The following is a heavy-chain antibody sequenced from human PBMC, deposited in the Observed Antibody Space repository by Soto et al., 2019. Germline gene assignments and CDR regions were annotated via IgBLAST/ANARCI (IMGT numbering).Heavy chain of an antibody. CDR3: ARGEQLAPYYYYGMDV. Sequence: ASVKVSCKASGYTFTSYAMNWVRQAPGQGLEWMGWINTNTGNPTYAQGFTGRFVFSLDTSVSTAYLQICSLKAEDTAVYYCARGEQLAPYYYYGMDVWGQGTTVTVSS. V-gene: IGHV7-4-1*01. J-gene: IGHJ6*02. D-gene: IGHD6-13*01. CDR1: GYTFTSYA. CDR2: INTNTGNP.